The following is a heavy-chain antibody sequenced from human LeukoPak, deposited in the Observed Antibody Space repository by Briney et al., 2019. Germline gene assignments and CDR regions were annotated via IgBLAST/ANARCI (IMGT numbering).Heavy chain of an antibody. CDR2: ISGSGGST. CDR3: AASWGRIVVVPAAIPNPLDY. CDR1: GFTFSSYA. J-gene: IGHJ4*02. V-gene: IGHV3-23*01. D-gene: IGHD2-2*01. Sequence: GGSLRLSCAASGFTFSSYAMSWVRQAPGKGLEWVSVISGSGGSTYYADSVKGRFTISRDNSKNTLYLQMNSLRAEDTAVYYCAASWGRIVVVPAAIPNPLDYWGQGTLVTVSS.